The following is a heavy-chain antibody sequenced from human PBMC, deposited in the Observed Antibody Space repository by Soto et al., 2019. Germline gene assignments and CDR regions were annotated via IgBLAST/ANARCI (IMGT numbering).Heavy chain of an antibody. CDR1: GFPFTSYG. Sequence: QVQLVESGGGVVQPGRSLRLSCAASGFPFTSYGMHWVREGPDKGLEWVAIISYDGSDKYYADSVKGRFTISRDNSKNTLXXXXXXXXPXXXXXXXXXXXXXXXXXRXQGTLVIVSS. CDR3: XXXXXXXXX. V-gene: IGHV3-30*03. J-gene: IGHJ4*02. CDR2: ISYDGSDK.